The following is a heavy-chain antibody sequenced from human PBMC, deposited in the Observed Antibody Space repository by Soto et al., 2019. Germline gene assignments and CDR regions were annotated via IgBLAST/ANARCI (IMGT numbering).Heavy chain of an antibody. Sequence: QVQLVQSGAEVKKPGASVKVSCKASGYTFTGYYMHWVRQAPGQGLEWMGWINPNSGGTNYAQKFQGWVTMTRDTSISTAYRELSRLRSDDTAVYYCARAAMVRGVTHNWFDPWGQGTLVTVSS. D-gene: IGHD3-10*01. CDR1: GYTFTGYY. CDR3: ARAAMVRGVTHNWFDP. J-gene: IGHJ5*02. CDR2: INPNSGGT. V-gene: IGHV1-2*04.